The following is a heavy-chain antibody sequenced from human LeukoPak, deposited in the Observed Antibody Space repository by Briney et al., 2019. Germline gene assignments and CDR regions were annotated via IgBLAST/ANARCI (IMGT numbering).Heavy chain of an antibody. D-gene: IGHD6-19*01. V-gene: IGHV4-38-2*02. Sequence: PSETLSLTYTVSNCSISSGYYWGWIRQPPGKGLEWIGSIDHSGSTYYNPSLKSRVTISVDTSKNQFSLKLTSVTAADTAVYYCARGGKWLYYFDYWGQGTLVTVSS. CDR1: NCSISSGYY. J-gene: IGHJ4*02. CDR2: IDHSGST. CDR3: ARGGKWLYYFDY.